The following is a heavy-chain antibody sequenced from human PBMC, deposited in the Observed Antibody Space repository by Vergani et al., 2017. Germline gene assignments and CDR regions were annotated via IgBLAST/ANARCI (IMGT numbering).Heavy chain of an antibody. CDR1: GGTFSSYA. D-gene: IGHD3-3*01. V-gene: IGHV1-69*11. CDR3: ARNNPQENYDFWSGYEGNHYYYYMDV. J-gene: IGHJ6*03. Sequence: QVQLVQSGAEVKKPGSSVKVSCKASGGTFSSYAISWVRQAPGQGLEWMGRIIPILGTANYAQKFQGRVTITADESTSTAYMELSSLRSEDPAVYYCARNNPQENYDFWSGYEGNHYYYYMDVWGKGTTVTVSS. CDR2: IIPILGTA.